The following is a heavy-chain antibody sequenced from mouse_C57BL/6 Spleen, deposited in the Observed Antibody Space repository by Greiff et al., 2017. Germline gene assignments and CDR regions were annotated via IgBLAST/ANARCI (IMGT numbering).Heavy chain of an antibody. Sequence: EVKLMESGPGLAKPSQTLSLTCSATGYSITSDYWNWIRKFPGNKLEYMGYISYSGSTYYNPSLKNRISIPRDTSKNQYYLQLNSVTTADTATYYCARYGRDGYYVYFEVWGTGTTVTVSS. CDR3: ARYGRDGYYVYFEV. J-gene: IGHJ1*03. CDR2: ISYSGST. V-gene: IGHV3-8*01. D-gene: IGHD2-3*01. CDR1: GYSITSDY.